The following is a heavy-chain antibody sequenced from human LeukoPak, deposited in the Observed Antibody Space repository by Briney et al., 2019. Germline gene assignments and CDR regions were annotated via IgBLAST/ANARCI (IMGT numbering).Heavy chain of an antibody. V-gene: IGHV1-18*01. J-gene: IGHJ4*02. CDR3: ARTIPTTIQLWFAPGDY. CDR2: ISAYNGNT. CDR1: GYTFTSYG. D-gene: IGHD5-18*01. Sequence: ASVKVSCKASGYTFTSYGISWVRQAPGQGLEWMGWISAYNGNTNYAQKLQGRVTMTTDTSTSTAYMELRSLRSDDTAVYYCARTIPTTIQLWFAPGDYWGQGTLVTVSS.